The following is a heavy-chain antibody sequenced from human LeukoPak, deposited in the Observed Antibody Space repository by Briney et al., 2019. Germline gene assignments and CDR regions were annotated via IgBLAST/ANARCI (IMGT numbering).Heavy chain of an antibody. V-gene: IGHV2-70*11. CDR2: IDWDDDK. CDR3: ARIRVGMATIRDALDI. CDR1: GFSLSTSGMC. J-gene: IGHJ3*02. Sequence: SGPTLVNPTQTLTLTCTFSGFSLSTSGMCVSWIRQPPGKALEWLARIDWDDDKYYSTSLKTRLIISKDTSKNQVVLTMTNMDPVDTATYYCARIRVGMATIRDALDIWGQGTMVTVSS. D-gene: IGHD5-24*01.